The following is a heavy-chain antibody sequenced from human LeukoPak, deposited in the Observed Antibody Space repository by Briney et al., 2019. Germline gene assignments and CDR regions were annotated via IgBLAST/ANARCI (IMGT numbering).Heavy chain of an antibody. V-gene: IGHV1-46*01. CDR1: GYTFTGYY. Sequence: GASVKVSCKASGYTFTGYYMHWVRQAPGQGLEWMGIINPSGGGTSYAQKFQGRVTMTRDTSTSTVYMELSSLRSEDTAVYYCARDRRDGYNWDAFDIWGQGTMVTVSS. CDR2: INPSGGGT. D-gene: IGHD5-24*01. CDR3: ARDRRDGYNWDAFDI. J-gene: IGHJ3*02.